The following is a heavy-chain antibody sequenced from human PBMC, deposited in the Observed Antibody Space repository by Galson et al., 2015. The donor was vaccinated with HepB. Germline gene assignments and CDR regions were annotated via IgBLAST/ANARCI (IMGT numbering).Heavy chain of an antibody. CDR1: GFTFNSFA. CDR2: ISYDGSNK. V-gene: IGHV3-30-3*01. J-gene: IGHJ6*03. D-gene: IGHD4-17*01. CDR3: ARDYGDYPQYYYCMDV. Sequence: SLRLSCAASGFTFNSFAMHWVRQAPGKGLEWVVVISYDGSNKYYADSVKGRFTISRDNSKTTLYLQMNSLRAEDTAVYYCARDYGDYPQYYYCMDVWGKGTTVTVSS.